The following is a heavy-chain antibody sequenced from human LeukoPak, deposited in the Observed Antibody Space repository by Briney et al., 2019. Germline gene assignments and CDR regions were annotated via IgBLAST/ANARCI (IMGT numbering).Heavy chain of an antibody. D-gene: IGHD3-22*01. CDR1: GFTFSSYS. Sequence: GGSLRLSFAASGFTFSSYSMNWVRQAPGKGLEWVSSISSSSSYIYYADSVKGRFTISRDNAKNSLYLQMNSLRAEDTAVYYCARDSGGLGDSSGWDAFDIWGQGTMVTVSS. CDR3: ARDSGGLGDSSGWDAFDI. J-gene: IGHJ3*02. CDR2: ISSSSSYI. V-gene: IGHV3-21*01.